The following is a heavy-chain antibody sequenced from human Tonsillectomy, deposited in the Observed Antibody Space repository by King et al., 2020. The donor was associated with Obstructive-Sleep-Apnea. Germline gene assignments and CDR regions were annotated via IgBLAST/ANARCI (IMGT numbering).Heavy chain of an antibody. Sequence: QLQESGPGLVKPSETLSLICVVSGDSISSDKWWTWVRQAPGMGLEWIGEIHHSGRTNYNPSLKSRVSISVDKSKNQFSLKLSSVTAADTGVYYCARGGDWKFDYWGQGTLVTVSS. CDR1: GDSISSDKW. CDR2: IHHSGRT. V-gene: IGHV4-4*02. D-gene: IGHD2-21*02. CDR3: ARGGDWKFDY. J-gene: IGHJ4*02.